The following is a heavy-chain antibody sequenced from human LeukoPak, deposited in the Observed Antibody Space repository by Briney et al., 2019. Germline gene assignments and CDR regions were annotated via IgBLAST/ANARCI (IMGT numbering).Heavy chain of an antibody. CDR2: IYYSGSP. CDR3: ARVPGGDYVRYYYYYYMDV. V-gene: IGHV4-59*01. CDR1: GGSISSYY. D-gene: IGHD4-17*01. J-gene: IGHJ6*03. Sequence: SETLSLTCTVSGGSISSYYWSWIRQPPGKGLEWIGHIYYSGSPNYNPSIKSRVTISVDTTKDQFSLKLSSATAADTAVYYCARVPGGDYVRYYYYYYMDVWGKGTTVTVSS.